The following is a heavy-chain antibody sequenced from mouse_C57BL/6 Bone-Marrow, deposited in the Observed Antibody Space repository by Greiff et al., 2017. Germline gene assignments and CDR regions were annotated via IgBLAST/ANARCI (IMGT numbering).Heavy chain of an antibody. CDR3: ARLFY. CDR2: IDPSDSYT. Sequence: VQLQQPGAALVKPGASVKLSCKASGYTFTSYWMQWVKQRPGQGLEWIGEIDPSDSYTNYNQKFKGKATLTVVTSSSTAYLQRSSLTSADSAVYYCARLFYWGQGTTLTVSS. CDR1: GYTFTSYW. J-gene: IGHJ2*01. V-gene: IGHV1-50*01.